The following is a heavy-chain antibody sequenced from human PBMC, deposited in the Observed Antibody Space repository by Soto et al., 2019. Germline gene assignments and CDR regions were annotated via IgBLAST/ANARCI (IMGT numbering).Heavy chain of an antibody. Sequence: QLQLQESGPGLVKPSETLSLTCTVSGGSISSSSYYWGWIRQPPGKGLEWIGSIYYSGSTYYNPSLKSRVTISVDTSKTQFSLKLSSVTAADTAVYYCARHDDCSGGSCYWGFDYWGQGTLVTVSS. D-gene: IGHD2-15*01. CDR1: GGSISSSSYY. V-gene: IGHV4-39*01. J-gene: IGHJ4*02. CDR2: IYYSGST. CDR3: ARHDDCSGGSCYWGFDY.